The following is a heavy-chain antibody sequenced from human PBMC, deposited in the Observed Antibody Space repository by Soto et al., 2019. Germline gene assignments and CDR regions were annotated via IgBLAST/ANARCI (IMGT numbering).Heavy chain of an antibody. Sequence: SETLSLTCTVSGGSVSSGSYYWSWIRQPPGKGLEWIGYIYHSGTTNYNPSLKSRLTISVDTSKNQFSLKLSSVTAADTAVYYCARAGRLTPKFDYWGQGTLVTVSS. J-gene: IGHJ4*02. V-gene: IGHV4-61*01. CDR1: GGSVSSGSYY. CDR2: IYHSGTT. CDR3: ARAGRLTPKFDY.